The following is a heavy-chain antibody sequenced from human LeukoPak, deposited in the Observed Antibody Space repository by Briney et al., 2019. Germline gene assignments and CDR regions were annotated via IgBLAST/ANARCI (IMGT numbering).Heavy chain of an antibody. CDR3: ARDQPYGPGNYYFDY. D-gene: IGHD3-10*01. CDR2: INPTGGST. CDR1: GYTFSTYY. V-gene: IGHV1-46*01. Sequence: ASVKVSCKASGYTFSTYYIHWVRQAPGQGLEWMGIINPTGGSTSYSQKFQDRVTMTRDTSTSTVYLELSSLRSDDTAVYYCARDQPYGPGNYYFDYWGQGTLVTVSS. J-gene: IGHJ4*02.